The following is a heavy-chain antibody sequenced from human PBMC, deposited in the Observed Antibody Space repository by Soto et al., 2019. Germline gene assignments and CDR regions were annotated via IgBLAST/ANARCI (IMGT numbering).Heavy chain of an antibody. J-gene: IGHJ4*02. Sequence: SETLSLTCTVSGGSIGSYHWSWVRQPPGKGLEWIASVYYTGTTNYNPSLGSRVTISIDAPENQISLKLTSVTAADTAFYYCARDTVLTGMFGFWGQGTLVTVSS. D-gene: IGHD3-16*01. V-gene: IGHV4-59*01. CDR1: GGSIGSYH. CDR2: VYYTGTT. CDR3: ARDTVLTGMFGF.